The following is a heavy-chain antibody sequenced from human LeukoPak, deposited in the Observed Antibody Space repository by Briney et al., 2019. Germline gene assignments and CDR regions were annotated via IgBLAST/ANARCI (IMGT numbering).Heavy chain of an antibody. D-gene: IGHD3-9*01. Sequence: GGSLRLSCVASGFTFSNYGMSWVRQAPGKGLEWVSAISGSGGSTYYADSVKGRFTISRDNSKNTLYLQMNSLRAEDTAVYYCAKDGQYYDILTGYTNWGQGTLVTVSS. CDR2: ISGSGGST. J-gene: IGHJ4*02. CDR1: GFTFSNYG. CDR3: AKDGQYYDILTGYTN. V-gene: IGHV3-23*01.